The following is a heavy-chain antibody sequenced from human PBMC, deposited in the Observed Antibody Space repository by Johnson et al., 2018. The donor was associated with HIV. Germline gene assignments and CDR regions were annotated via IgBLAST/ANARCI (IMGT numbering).Heavy chain of an antibody. CDR3: AKDPRSSSWYWDAFDI. CDR1: GFTFSDYY. J-gene: IGHJ3*02. D-gene: IGHD6-13*01. Sequence: QVQLVESGGGLVKPGGSLRLSCAASGFTFSDYYMSWIRQAPGKGLEWVSYISSSGSTIYYADSVKGRFTISRDNSKNTLYLQMNSLRAEDTAVYYCAKDPRSSSWYWDAFDICGQGTMVTVSS. CDR2: ISSSGSTI. V-gene: IGHV3-11*01.